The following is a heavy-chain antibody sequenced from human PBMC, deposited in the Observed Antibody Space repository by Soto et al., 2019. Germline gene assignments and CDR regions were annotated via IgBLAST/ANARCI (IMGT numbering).Heavy chain of an antibody. D-gene: IGHD3-10*01. J-gene: IGHJ4*02. Sequence: QVQLVESGGGVVQPERSLRLSCAASGFTFSDYGMHWVRQAPGKGLEWVAVISYDGNNKYYADSVKGRITISRDNSKNTLYLQMYSLRAEDTAVYYCARDESGSGSYLDYWGQGTLVTVSS. V-gene: IGHV3-30*03. CDR3: ARDESGSGSYLDY. CDR2: ISYDGNNK. CDR1: GFTFSDYG.